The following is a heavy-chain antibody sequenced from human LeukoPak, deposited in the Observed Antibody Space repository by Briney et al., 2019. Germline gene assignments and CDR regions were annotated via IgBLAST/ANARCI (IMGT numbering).Heavy chain of an antibody. V-gene: IGHV3-21*01. CDR1: GFTFSSYS. Sequence: PGGPLRLSCAASGFTFSSYSMNWVRQASGKGLEWVSSISSSSSYIYYADSVKGRFTISRDNAKNSLYLQMNSLRAEDTAVYYCASALRDFWSGYYVGGWFDPWGQGTLVTVSS. J-gene: IGHJ5*02. D-gene: IGHD3-3*01. CDR2: ISSSSSYI. CDR3: ASALRDFWSGYYVGGWFDP.